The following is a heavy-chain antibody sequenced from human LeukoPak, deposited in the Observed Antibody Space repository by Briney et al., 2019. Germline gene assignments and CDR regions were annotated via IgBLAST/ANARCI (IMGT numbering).Heavy chain of an antibody. D-gene: IGHD4-17*01. CDR2: IYYSGSA. Sequence: SETLSLTCAVYGGSFSGYYWSWIRQPPGKGLEWIGSIYYSGSAYYNSSLKSRVTISVDTSKNQFSLKLSSVTAADTAVYYCARERAVTTYYYFDYWGQGTLVTVSS. CDR1: GGSFSGYY. V-gene: IGHV4-34*01. J-gene: IGHJ4*02. CDR3: ARERAVTTYYYFDY.